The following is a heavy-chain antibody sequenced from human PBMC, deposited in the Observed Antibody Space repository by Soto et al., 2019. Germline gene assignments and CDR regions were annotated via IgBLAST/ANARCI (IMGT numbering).Heavy chain of an antibody. CDR2: IYHSGST. Sequence: SETLSLTCTVSGVSISSYYWSWIRQPPGKGLEWIGEIYHSGSTNYNPSLKSRVTISVDKSKNQFSLKLSSVTAADTAVYYCASSYYDILTGYGYYYMDVWGKGTTVTVSS. V-gene: IGHV4-59*12. CDR3: ASSYYDILTGYGYYYMDV. CDR1: GVSISSYY. J-gene: IGHJ6*03. D-gene: IGHD3-9*01.